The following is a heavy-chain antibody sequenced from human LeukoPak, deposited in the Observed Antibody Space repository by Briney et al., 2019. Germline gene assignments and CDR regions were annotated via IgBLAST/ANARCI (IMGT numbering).Heavy chain of an antibody. CDR1: GGTFSSYA. V-gene: IGHV1-69*04. J-gene: IGHJ4*02. CDR2: IIPILGIA. Sequence: SVKVSCKASGGTFSSYAISWVRQAPGQGLEWMGRIIPILGIANYAQKFQGRVTITADKSTSTAYMELSSLRSEDTAVYYCARDRWDYYGSGSYRNYYFDYWGQGTLVTVSS. CDR3: ARDRWDYYGSGSYRNYYFDY. D-gene: IGHD3-10*01.